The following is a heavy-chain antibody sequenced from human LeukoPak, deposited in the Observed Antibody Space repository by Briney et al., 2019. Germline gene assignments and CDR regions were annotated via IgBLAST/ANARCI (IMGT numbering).Heavy chain of an antibody. V-gene: IGHV4-61*02. CDR3: ARLGPYSSSPRNRYYYYYMDV. Sequence: SETLSLTCTVSGGSISSGSYYWSWIRQPAGKGLEWIGRIYTSGSTNYNPSLKSRVTISVDTSKNQFSLKLSSVTAADTAVYYCARLGPYSSSPRNRYYYYYMDVWGKGTTVTVSS. J-gene: IGHJ6*03. CDR1: GGSISSGSYY. D-gene: IGHD6-6*01. CDR2: IYTSGST.